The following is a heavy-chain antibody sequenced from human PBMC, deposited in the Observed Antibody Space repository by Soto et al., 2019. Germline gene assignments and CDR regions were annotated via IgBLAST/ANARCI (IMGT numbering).Heavy chain of an antibody. CDR2: IFYSGST. J-gene: IGHJ6*02. CDR1: GGSISSSSYY. D-gene: IGHD2-15*01. V-gene: IGHV4-39*01. CDR3: ARHLTYCSAGSCYSDFPYYGMDV. Sequence: LSLTCTVSGGSISSSSYYWGWIRQPPGKGLERIGSIFYSGSTYYNPSLKSRVTISVDTSKNQFSLKLSSVTAADTAVYYCARHLTYCSAGSCYSDFPYYGMDVWGQGTTVTVSS.